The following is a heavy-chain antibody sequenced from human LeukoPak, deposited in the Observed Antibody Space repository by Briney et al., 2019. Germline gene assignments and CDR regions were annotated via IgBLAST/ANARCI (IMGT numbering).Heavy chain of an antibody. V-gene: IGHV3-23*01. CDR3: ARVMPHTYYVDY. Sequence: GGSLRLSCAASGFTFSSYAMSWVRQAPGKGLEWVSAISGSGGSTYYADSVKGRFTISRDNAKNSLYLQMNSLRAEDTAVYYCARVMPHTYYVDYWGQGTLVTVSS. D-gene: IGHD3-3*01. J-gene: IGHJ4*02. CDR1: GFTFSSYA. CDR2: ISGSGGST.